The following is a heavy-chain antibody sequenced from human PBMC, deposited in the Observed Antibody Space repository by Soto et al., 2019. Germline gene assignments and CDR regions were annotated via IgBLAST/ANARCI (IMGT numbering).Heavy chain of an antibody. D-gene: IGHD3-22*01. J-gene: IGHJ4*02. CDR3: AKDIYDSSGYDY. Sequence: GGSLRLSCAASGFTFSSYGMHWVRQAPGKGLEWVAVMSYDGSNKYYADSVKGRFTISRDNSKNTLYLQMNSLRAEDTAVYYCAKDIYDSSGYDYWGRGTLVTVSS. CDR2: MSYDGSNK. CDR1: GFTFSSYG. V-gene: IGHV3-30*18.